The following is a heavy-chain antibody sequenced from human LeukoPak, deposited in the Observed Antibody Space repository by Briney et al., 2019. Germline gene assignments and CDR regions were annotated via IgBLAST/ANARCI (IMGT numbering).Heavy chain of an antibody. J-gene: IGHJ4*02. CDR1: GFTFSSYS. V-gene: IGHV3-21*01. CDR3: ARDHDFTELFDY. D-gene: IGHD3/OR15-3a*01. CDR2: ISSSSSYI. Sequence: PGGSLRLSCAAPGFTFSSYSMNWVRQAPGKGLEWVSSISSSSSYIYYADSVKGRFTISRDNAKNSLYLQMNSLRAEDTAVYYCARDHDFTELFDYWGQGTLVTVSS.